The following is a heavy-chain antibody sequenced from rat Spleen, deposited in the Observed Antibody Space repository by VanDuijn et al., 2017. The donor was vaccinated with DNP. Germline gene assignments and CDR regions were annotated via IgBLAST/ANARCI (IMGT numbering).Heavy chain of an antibody. V-gene: IGHV5S23*01. J-gene: IGHJ1*01. D-gene: IGHD5-1*01. CDR1: GFTFSDYH. Sequence: EVQLVESGGGLVQPGRSLKLSCLVSGFTFSDYHMAWVRQAPTKGLEWVASIGPNGNIAYYRDSVKGRFTISRDNAKNTLYLQMNSLRSEDTATYYCARGSGTYYWYFDFWGPGTMVTVSS. CDR3: ARGSGTYYWYFDF. CDR2: IGPNGNIA.